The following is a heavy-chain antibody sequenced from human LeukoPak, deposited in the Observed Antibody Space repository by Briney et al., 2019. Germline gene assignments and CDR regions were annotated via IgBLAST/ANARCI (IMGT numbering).Heavy chain of an antibody. CDR2: IYYSGST. Sequence: PSETLSLTCTVSGGSISSSSYYWGWIRQPPGKGLEWIGSIYYSGSTYYNPSLKSRVTISVDTSKNQFSLKLGSVTAADTAVYYCARHGGIAVPYNWFDPWGQGTLVTVSS. CDR3: ARHGGIAVPYNWFDP. D-gene: IGHD6-19*01. J-gene: IGHJ5*02. V-gene: IGHV4-39*01. CDR1: GGSISSSSYY.